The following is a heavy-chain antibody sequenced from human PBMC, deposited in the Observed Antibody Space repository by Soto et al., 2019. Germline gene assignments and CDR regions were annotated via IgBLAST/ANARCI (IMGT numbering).Heavy chain of an antibody. V-gene: IGHV4-59*01. CDR2: IYYSGNT. Sequence: QVQLQESGPGLVKPSETLSLTCTVSGGSISDYYWSWIRQPPGKGLEWIGYIYYSGNTDYNPSLTSLVAMSVDTSKHQFSLKLSSVTAADTAVYYCARDPTCICSGGSCYSCYGMDVWGQGTTVPVSS. CDR3: ARDPTCICSGGSCYSCYGMDV. J-gene: IGHJ6*02. CDR1: GGSISDYY. D-gene: IGHD2-15*01.